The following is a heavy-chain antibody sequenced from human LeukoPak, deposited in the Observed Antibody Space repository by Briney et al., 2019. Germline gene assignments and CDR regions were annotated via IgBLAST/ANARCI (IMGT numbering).Heavy chain of an antibody. Sequence: GRSLRLSYEASGFTFDDYGMHWVRQAPGKGLEWASTISWNSASVGYVDSVKGRFTISRDNAKKTLYLQMNSLRPEDTALYYCAKDYGYSSSWYDYWGQGTLVTVSS. J-gene: IGHJ4*02. CDR1: GFTFDDYG. D-gene: IGHD6-13*01. CDR3: AKDYGYSSSWYDY. CDR2: ISWNSASV. V-gene: IGHV3-9*01.